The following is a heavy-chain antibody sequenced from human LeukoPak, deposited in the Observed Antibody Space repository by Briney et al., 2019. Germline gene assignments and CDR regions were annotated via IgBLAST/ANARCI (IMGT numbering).Heavy chain of an antibody. CDR3: ARVPSTYYYDSSGYSKRNDAFDI. D-gene: IGHD3-22*01. CDR1: GFTFSDYY. J-gene: IGHJ3*02. CDR2: ISSSGSTI. Sequence: GGSLRLSCAASGFTFSDYYMSWIRQAPGKGLEWVSYISSSGSTIYYADSVKGRFTISRDNAKNSLYLQMNSLRAEDTAVYYCARVPSTYYYDSSGYSKRNDAFDIWGQGTMVTVSS. V-gene: IGHV3-11*04.